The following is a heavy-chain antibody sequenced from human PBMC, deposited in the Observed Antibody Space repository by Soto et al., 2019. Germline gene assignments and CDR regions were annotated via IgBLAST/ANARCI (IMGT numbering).Heavy chain of an antibody. CDR2: INPISGGT. J-gene: IGHJ4*02. CDR3: ARDLGADCSDADCYVGYFAY. D-gene: IGHD2-2*01. CDR1: GYAFTGFY. Sequence: ASVKVSCKASGYAFTGFYIHWVRQAPGQGLEWMGWINPISGGTNYAQKFQGRVTVTRDTSINTAYMELSRLRSDDTAVYYCARDLGADCSDADCYVGYFAYWGQGTLVTVSS. V-gene: IGHV1-2*02.